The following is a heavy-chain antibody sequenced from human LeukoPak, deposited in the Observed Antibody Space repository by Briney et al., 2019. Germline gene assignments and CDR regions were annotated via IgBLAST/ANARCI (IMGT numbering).Heavy chain of an antibody. CDR2: IIPIFGTA. V-gene: IGHV1-69*13. CDR1: GGTFSSYA. Sequence: ASVKVSCKASGGTFSSYAISWVRQAPGQGLEWMGGIIPIFGTANYAQKFQGRVTINADESTRTAYMELSSLRAEDTAVYYCARVPPHIVGATLAFDIWGQGTMVTVSS. J-gene: IGHJ3*02. CDR3: ARVPPHIVGATLAFDI. D-gene: IGHD1-26*01.